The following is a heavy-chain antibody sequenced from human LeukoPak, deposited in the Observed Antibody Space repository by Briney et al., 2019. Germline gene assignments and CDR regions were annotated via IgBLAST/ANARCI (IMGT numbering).Heavy chain of an antibody. CDR2: ISYDGSNK. J-gene: IGHJ4*02. CDR3: AKSKIVGATTSYFDY. Sequence: GGSLRLSCAASGFTFSSYGMHWVRQASGKGLEWVAVISYDGSNKYYADSVKGRFTISRDNSKNTLYLQMNSLRAEDTAVYYCAKSKIVGATTSYFDYWGQGTLVTVSS. CDR1: GFTFSSYG. D-gene: IGHD1-26*01. V-gene: IGHV3-30*18.